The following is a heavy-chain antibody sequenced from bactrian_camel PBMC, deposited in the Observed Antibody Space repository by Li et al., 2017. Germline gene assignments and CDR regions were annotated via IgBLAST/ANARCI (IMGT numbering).Heavy chain of an antibody. Sequence: DVQLVESGGGSVRPGGSLRLSCTASGDTFSFNCMGWFRQAPGKGLEWVSGIDWSGDRTNYADSVKGRFTISQDNAKKTVYLQMNSLKREDTAVYYCVRRLWNSDYSFGYWGRGTQVTVS. V-gene: IGHV3S40*01. D-gene: IGHD4*01. CDR2: IDWSGDRT. CDR1: GDTFSFNC. CDR3: VRRLWNSDYSFGY. J-gene: IGHJ6*01.